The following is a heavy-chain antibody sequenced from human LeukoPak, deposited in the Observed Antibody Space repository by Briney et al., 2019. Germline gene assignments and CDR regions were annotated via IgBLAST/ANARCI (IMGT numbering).Heavy chain of an antibody. V-gene: IGHV1-8*01. Sequence: ASVKVSCKASGYTFTNYDINWVRQATGHGLEWMGWMNPNSGNTGYAQKFQGRVTLTRNTSISTAYMELSSLRSEDTAVYYCARGLTYCSSTSCYTLDHWGQGTLVTVSS. D-gene: IGHD2-2*02. CDR2: MNPNSGNT. CDR3: ARGLTYCSSTSCYTLDH. CDR1: GYTFTNYD. J-gene: IGHJ4*02.